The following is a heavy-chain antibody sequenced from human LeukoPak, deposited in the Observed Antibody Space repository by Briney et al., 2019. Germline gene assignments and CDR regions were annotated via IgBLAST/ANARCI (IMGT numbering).Heavy chain of an antibody. CDR2: INPSGGST. CDR1: GYTFTSYY. Sequence: ASVKVSCKASGYTFTSYYMHWVRQAPGQVLEWMGIINPSGGSTSYAQKFQGRVTMTRDTSTSTVYMELSSLRSEDTAVYYCASSSGSYSAFDIWGQGTMVTVSS. CDR3: ASSSGSYSAFDI. J-gene: IGHJ3*02. V-gene: IGHV1-46*01. D-gene: IGHD1-26*01.